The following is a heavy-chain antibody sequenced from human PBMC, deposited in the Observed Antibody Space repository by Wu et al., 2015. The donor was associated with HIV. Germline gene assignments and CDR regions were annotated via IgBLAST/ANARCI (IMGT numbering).Heavy chain of an antibody. J-gene: IGHJ4*02. CDR2: MNPNSGNT. D-gene: IGHD3-10*01. Sequence: QVQLVQSGAEVKKPGASVKVSCKASGYTFTSYDINWVRQATGQGLEWMGWMNPNSGNTGYAQEFQGRVTMTRNTSISTAYMELSSLRSEDTAMYYCARVVHHRGVGSYYFDYWGQGTLVTVSS. V-gene: IGHV1-8*01. CDR1: GYTFTSYD. CDR3: ARVVHHRGVGSYYFDY.